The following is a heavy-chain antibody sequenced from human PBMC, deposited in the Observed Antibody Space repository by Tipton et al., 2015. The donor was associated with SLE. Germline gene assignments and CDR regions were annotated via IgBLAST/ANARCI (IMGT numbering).Heavy chain of an antibody. J-gene: IGHJ3*02. CDR1: GGSISSYY. D-gene: IGHD4-23*01. CDR3: ARGYGGKERAFDI. Sequence: TLSLTCTVSGGSISSYYWSWIRQPPGKGLEWIGYIYYSGSTNYNPSLKSRVTISADTSKNQFSPKLSSVTAADTAVYYCARGYGGKERAFDIWGQGTMVTVSS. V-gene: IGHV4-59*01. CDR2: IYYSGST.